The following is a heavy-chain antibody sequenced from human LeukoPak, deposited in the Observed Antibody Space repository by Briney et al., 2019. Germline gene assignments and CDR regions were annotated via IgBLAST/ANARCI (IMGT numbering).Heavy chain of an antibody. CDR1: GFSVSIKY. D-gene: IGHD2-8*02. CDR3: ARGGVGPSDALDI. Sequence: GGSLRLSCAASGFSVSIKYMNWVRQAPGKGLEWVSILYSSGTTYYSTSVKGRFTIPRANSKNKLFLQMNSLRAENTAVYSCARGGVGPSDALDIWGQGTMVTVSS. CDR2: LYSSGTT. V-gene: IGHV3-53*01. J-gene: IGHJ3*02.